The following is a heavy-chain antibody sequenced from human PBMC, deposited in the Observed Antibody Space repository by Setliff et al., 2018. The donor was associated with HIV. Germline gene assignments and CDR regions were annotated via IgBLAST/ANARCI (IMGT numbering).Heavy chain of an antibody. CDR2: TYWDGDT. V-gene: IGHV2-5*02. Sequence: ESGPTLVNPTETLTLTCTLNGFSVTANGVAVAWIRQPPGKGLEWLALTYWDGDTRYSPSLETRLTVTQDTSENQVFLTLTNMDPADTGTYYCAHVTYHRHVYFDSWGQGTLVTVSS. D-gene: IGHD2-2*01. J-gene: IGHJ4*02. CDR1: GFSVTANGVA. CDR3: AHVTYHRHVYFDS.